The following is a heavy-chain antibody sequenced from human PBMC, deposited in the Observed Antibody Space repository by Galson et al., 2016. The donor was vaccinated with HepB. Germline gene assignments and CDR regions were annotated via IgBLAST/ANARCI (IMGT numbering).Heavy chain of an antibody. CDR3: VRDKSFYYYGMDV. CDR2: ISYHGSDK. CDR1: GFAFSGSA. Sequence: SLRLSCAASGFAFSGSAMHWVRQAPGKGLEWVAAISYHGSDKYYADSVKGRVTISRDNSNNTLYLQMTSLSPEDTAVYYCVRDKSFYYYGMDVWGQGTLVTVSS. J-gene: IGHJ6*02. V-gene: IGHV3-30-3*01.